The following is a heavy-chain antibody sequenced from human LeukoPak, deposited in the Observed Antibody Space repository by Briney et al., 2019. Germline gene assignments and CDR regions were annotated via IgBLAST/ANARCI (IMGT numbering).Heavy chain of an antibody. CDR3: ATKVGSEYYYDSTGYPGIYFYY. V-gene: IGHV4-31*03. J-gene: IGHJ4*02. CDR1: GVSISSGSYY. D-gene: IGHD3-22*01. Sequence: SQTLSLTCTVSGVSISSGSYYWSWIRQHPGKGLEWIGYIYYSGSTYYNPSLKSRVTISVDTSKNQFSLKLSSVTAADTAVYYCATKVGSEYYYDSTGYPGIYFYYWGQGTLVTVSS. CDR2: IYYSGST.